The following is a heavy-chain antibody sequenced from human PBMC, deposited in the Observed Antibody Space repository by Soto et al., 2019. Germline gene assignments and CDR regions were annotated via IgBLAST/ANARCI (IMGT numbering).Heavy chain of an antibody. CDR3: ATPQDYDGCLDS. D-gene: IGHD3-22*01. Sequence: ASVKVSCKASGYTFYSHSISWVRQAPGQRLEWMGWINVGNGNTRYSQKFQGRLTLTRDTPGNTAYLELNSLISEDTAVYYCATPQDYDGCLDSWGQGTLVTVSS. CDR2: INVGNGNT. J-gene: IGHJ4*02. V-gene: IGHV1-3*01. CDR1: GYTFYSHS.